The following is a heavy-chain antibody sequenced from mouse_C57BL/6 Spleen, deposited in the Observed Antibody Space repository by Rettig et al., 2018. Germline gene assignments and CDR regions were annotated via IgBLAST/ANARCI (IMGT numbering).Heavy chain of an antibody. Sequence: DVQLQESGPGLVKPSQSLSLTCSVTGYSITSGYYWNWIRQFPGNKLEWMGYINYDGSNNYNPSLKTRISITRATSKNQFFLKLNSVATEDTATYYCARGAFNGSNCAYFDYWGLGTILTVS. CDR3: ARGAFNGSNCAYFDY. V-gene: IGHV3-6*01. D-gene: IGHD1-1*01. CDR2: INYDGSN. J-gene: IGHJ2*01. CDR1: GYSITSGYY.